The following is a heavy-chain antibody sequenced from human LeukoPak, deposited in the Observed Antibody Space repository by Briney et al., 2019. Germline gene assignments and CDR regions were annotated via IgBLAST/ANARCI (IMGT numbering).Heavy chain of an antibody. D-gene: IGHD1-26*01. V-gene: IGHV5-51*01. J-gene: IGHJ4*02. CDR3: ARREYSGSYYVY. CDR1: GCIFTSYW. Sequence: GGSLHISCQDSGCIFTSYWIGWVRQLPGRGREWMGIIYPGDSDTRYTPSFQGQVTISADKSISTAYLQWSSLKASDTAMYYCARREYSGSYYVYWGQGTLVTVSS. CDR2: IYPGDSDT.